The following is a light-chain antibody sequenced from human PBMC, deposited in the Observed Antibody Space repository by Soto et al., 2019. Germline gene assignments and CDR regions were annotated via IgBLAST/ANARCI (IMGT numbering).Light chain of an antibody. J-gene: IGKJ5*01. CDR1: QGISSY. CDR2: AAS. V-gene: IGKV1-39*01. CDR3: PQSYSTPVT. Sequence: IQMTQSHSSLSASVGDRVTITCRASQGISSYLNWYQQKPGKAPKLLIYAASSLQSGVPSRFSGSGSGTDFTLTISSLQPEDFATYYCPQSYSTPVTFGQGTRLEI.